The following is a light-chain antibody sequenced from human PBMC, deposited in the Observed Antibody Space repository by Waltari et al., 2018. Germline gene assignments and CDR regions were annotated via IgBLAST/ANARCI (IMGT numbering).Light chain of an antibody. Sequence: EIVMTQSPATLSVSPGERATLSYRASQSVSSNLAWDQQKPGQAPRLLIYGASTRATGIPARFSGSGSGTEFTLTISSLQSEDFAVYYCQQYNNWPRTFGQGTKLEIK. CDR1: QSVSSN. CDR3: QQYNNWPRT. J-gene: IGKJ2*01. V-gene: IGKV3-15*01. CDR2: GAS.